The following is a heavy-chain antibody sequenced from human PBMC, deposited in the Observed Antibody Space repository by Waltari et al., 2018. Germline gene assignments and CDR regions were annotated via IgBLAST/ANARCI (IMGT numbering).Heavy chain of an antibody. CDR3: AKRRGVMGHYYYMDV. J-gene: IGHJ6*03. V-gene: IGHV3-30*02. CDR2: IRYDGSNK. Sequence: QVQLVESGGGVVQPGGSLRLSWAASGFTFSSYGMHWVRQDPGKGLEWVAFIRYDGSNKYYADSVKGRFTISRDNSKNTLYLQMNSLRAEDTAVYYCAKRRGVMGHYYYMDVWGKGTTVTISS. D-gene: IGHD3-16*01. CDR1: GFTFSSYG.